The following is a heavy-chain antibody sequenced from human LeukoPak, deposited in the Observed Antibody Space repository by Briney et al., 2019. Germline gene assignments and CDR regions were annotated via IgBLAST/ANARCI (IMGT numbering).Heavy chain of an antibody. CDR1: GFTFSEYY. V-gene: IGHV3-11*01. CDR2: ISSSGRLM. D-gene: IGHD1-14*01. J-gene: IGHJ6*02. CDR3: ARDTNNGLDV. Sequence: NPGGSPRLSCVASGFTFSEYYINWIRQAPGKGLEWVSHISSSGRLMQYADSVRGRFTITRDNAQNFMSLQMNNLKPEDTAVYYCARDTNNGLDVWGRGTTVTVS.